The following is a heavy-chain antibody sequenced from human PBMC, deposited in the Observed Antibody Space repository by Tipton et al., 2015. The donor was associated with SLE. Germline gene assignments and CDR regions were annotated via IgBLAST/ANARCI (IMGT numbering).Heavy chain of an antibody. D-gene: IGHD1-26*01. J-gene: IGHJ2*01. Sequence: RSLRLSCAASGFTFDDYAMHWVRQAPGKGLEWVSGISWNTGSVGYADSVKGRFTISRDNAKNSLYLQMNSLRAEDTALYYCAKDTPLSGSFFSWYFDLWGRGTLVTVSS. CDR3: AKDTPLSGSFFSWYFDL. CDR1: GFTFDDYA. CDR2: ISWNTGSV. V-gene: IGHV3-9*01.